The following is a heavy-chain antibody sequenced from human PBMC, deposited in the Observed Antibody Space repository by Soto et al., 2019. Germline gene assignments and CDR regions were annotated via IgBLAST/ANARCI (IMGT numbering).Heavy chain of an antibody. D-gene: IGHD2-2*01. CDR3: ARGKGYCTTTSCRECGTCYYDY. V-gene: IGHV4-34*01. CDR1: GGSFSGYY. Sequence: SETLSLTCAVYGGSFSGYYWSWIRQPPGKGLEWIGEINHSGSTNYNPSLKSRVTISVDTSKNQFSLKLSSVTAADTAIYYCARGKGYCTTTSCRECGTCYYDYWGQGALVTVSS. CDR2: INHSGST. J-gene: IGHJ4*02.